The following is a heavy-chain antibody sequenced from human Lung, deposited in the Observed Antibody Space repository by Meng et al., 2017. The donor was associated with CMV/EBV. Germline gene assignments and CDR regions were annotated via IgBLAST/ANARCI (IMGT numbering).Heavy chain of an antibody. CDR1: GYTFSAYQ. CDR2: INPSSGVT. V-gene: IGHV1-2*02. CDR3: ARFGGAPVGSTPPDY. D-gene: IGHD1-26*01. J-gene: IGHJ4*02. Sequence: XVSCXXSGYTFSAYQMHWIRQAPGHGLEWMGWINPSSGVTRSAPKYQGRVTMTSDRYSTAYLELTSLTSDDTAFYYCARFGGAPVGSTPPDYWGQGTLVTVSS.